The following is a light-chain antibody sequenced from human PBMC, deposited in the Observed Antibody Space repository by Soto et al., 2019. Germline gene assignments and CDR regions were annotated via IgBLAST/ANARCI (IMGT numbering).Light chain of an antibody. Sequence: EIVLTQSPGTLSLSPGQRATLSCRASQSINTHLAWYQQKPGQAPRLLIYGASTRATGIPARFSGSGSGTEFTLTISSLQSEDFAVYYCQQYFNWPPLTFGGGTKVEIK. V-gene: IGKV3-15*01. CDR1: QSINTH. CDR2: GAS. J-gene: IGKJ4*01. CDR3: QQYFNWPPLT.